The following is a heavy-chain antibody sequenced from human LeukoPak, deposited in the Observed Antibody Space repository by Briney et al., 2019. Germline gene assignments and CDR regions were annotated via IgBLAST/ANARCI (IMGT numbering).Heavy chain of an antibody. Sequence: GGSLRLSCAASGFTFSTYSMSWVRQAPGKGLEWVSSISVGSTHIYYADSVKGRFTISRDNAKNPLYLQMNSLRAEDTAVYYCARHGSGGMAFDIWGQGTMVTVSS. J-gene: IGHJ3*02. CDR3: ARHGSGGMAFDI. CDR2: ISVGSTHI. V-gene: IGHV3-21*01. D-gene: IGHD1-26*01. CDR1: GFTFSTYS.